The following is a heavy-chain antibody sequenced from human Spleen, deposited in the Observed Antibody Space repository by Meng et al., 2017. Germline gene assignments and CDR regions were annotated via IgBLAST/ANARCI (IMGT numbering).Heavy chain of an antibody. J-gene: IGHJ4*02. V-gene: IGHV3-74*01. CDR1: GFTFSSYW. Sequence: GESLKISCVASGFTFSSYWMHWVRQDPGQGLVWVSRINTDGTTTSYADSVKGRFTISRDNAKNTLYLQMNSLRAEDTAVYYCARDLGGIFAYWGQGTLVTVSS. CDR2: INTDGTTT. D-gene: IGHD3-16*01. CDR3: ARDLGGIFAY.